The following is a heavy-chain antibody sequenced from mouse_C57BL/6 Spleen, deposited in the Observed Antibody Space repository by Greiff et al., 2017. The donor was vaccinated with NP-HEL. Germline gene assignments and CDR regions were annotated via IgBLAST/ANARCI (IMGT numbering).Heavy chain of an antibody. Sequence: QVQLQQPGAELVRPGSSVKLSCKASGYTFTSYWMHWVKQRPIQGLEWIGNIDPSDSGTYYNQKFKDKATLTVDKSSTTAYMQLSILTSEDSAVYYCAREWIYYGYYFDYWGQGTTLTVSS. CDR2: IDPSDSGT. CDR3: AREWIYYGYYFDY. CDR1: GYTFTSYW. V-gene: IGHV1-52*01. J-gene: IGHJ2*01. D-gene: IGHD2-2*01.